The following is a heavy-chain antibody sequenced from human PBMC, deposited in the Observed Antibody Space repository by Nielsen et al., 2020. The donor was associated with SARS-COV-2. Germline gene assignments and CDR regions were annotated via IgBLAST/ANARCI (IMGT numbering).Heavy chain of an antibody. D-gene: IGHD2-15*01. J-gene: IGHJ6*02. CDR3: ASARDCGGSTCFSHPYYGMDV. Sequence: GESLKISCAASGFTFNTYWVHWVRQAPGKGLVWVSRINPDGSRVTYADHVKGRFTISRDNAKNTLYLQMNSLRVEDTAAYYCASARDCGGSTCFSHPYYGMDVWGQGTTVSVSS. CDR1: GFTFNTYW. V-gene: IGHV3-74*01. CDR2: INPDGSRV.